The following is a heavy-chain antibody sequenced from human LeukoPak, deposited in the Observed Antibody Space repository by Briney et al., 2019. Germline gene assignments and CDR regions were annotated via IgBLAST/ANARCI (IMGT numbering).Heavy chain of an antibody. CDR1: GGSISNYY. J-gene: IGHJ4*02. CDR3: ARGGGFGSPPAY. Sequence: SETLSLTCTVSGGSISNYYWSWIRQPLGKGLEWIGYIYHSGSVNYNPSLKSRVTISVDTTNNQFSLKLNSVTAADMAVYYCARGGGFGSPPAYWGQGTLVTVSS. V-gene: IGHV4-59*01. D-gene: IGHD3-10*01. CDR2: IYHSGSV.